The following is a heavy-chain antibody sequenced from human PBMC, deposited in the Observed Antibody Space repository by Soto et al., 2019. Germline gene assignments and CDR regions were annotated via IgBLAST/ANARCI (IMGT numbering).Heavy chain of an antibody. D-gene: IGHD4-17*01. CDR2: TYHSGNP. CDR3: ASEKNGDYVGYFDP. V-gene: IGHV4-30-2*01. Sequence: QLQLQESGSRLVKSSETLSLTCAVSGDTISTGGYSWAWIRQPPGKALEWIGHTYHSGNPYYHPSVNSRDRSSVNRNKNQNSLKQSSVTGADTAVYYCASEKNGDYVGYFDPWGQVKLVIFSS. J-gene: IGHJ5*02. CDR1: GDTISTGGYS.